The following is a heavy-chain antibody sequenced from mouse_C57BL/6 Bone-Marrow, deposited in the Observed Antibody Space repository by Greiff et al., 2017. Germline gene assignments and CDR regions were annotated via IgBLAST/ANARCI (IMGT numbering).Heavy chain of an antibody. J-gene: IGHJ1*03. Sequence: QVQLQQSGAELVRPGTSVKVSCKASGYAFTNYLIEWVKQRPGQGLEWIGVINPGSGGTNYNEKFKGKATLTADKSSSTAYRQLSSLTSEDSAVYFCARLGTTVVAHWYFDVWGTGTTVTVSS. CDR3: ARLGTTVVAHWYFDV. CDR1: GYAFTNYL. CDR2: INPGSGGT. D-gene: IGHD1-1*01. V-gene: IGHV1-54*01.